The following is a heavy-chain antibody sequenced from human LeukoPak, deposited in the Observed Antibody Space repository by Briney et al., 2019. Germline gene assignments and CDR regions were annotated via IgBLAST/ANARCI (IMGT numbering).Heavy chain of an antibody. CDR3: ARGSDGDYFDY. CDR1: GFTFSSYG. D-gene: IGHD4-17*01. V-gene: IGHV3-48*03. Sequence: PGGSLRLSXAASGFTFSSYGMNWVRQAPGKGLEWVSYISSSGSTIYYADSVKGRFTISRDNAKNLLYLQMNSLRAEDTAVYYCARGSDGDYFDYWGQGTLVTVSS. CDR2: ISSSGSTI. J-gene: IGHJ4*02.